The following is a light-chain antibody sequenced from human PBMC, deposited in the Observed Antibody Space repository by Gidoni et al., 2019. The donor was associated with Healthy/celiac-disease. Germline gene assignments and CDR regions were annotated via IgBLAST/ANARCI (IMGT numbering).Light chain of an antibody. CDR1: QSVRSN. Sequence: IVMTQSPATLSVSPGERATLSCRASQSVRSNLAWYQQKPGQAPRLLIYGASIRATGIPARFSGSGSGTEFTLTISSRQSEDFAVYYCQQYNNWPPSTFGGGTKVEIK. CDR2: GAS. CDR3: QQYNNWPPST. V-gene: IGKV3-15*01. J-gene: IGKJ4*01.